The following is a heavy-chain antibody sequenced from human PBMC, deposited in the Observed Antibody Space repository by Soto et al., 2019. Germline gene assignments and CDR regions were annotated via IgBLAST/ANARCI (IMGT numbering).Heavy chain of an antibody. Sequence: SETLSLTCAVSGYSISSGYYWGWIRQPPGKGLEWIGSIYHSGSTYYNPSLKSRVTISVDTSKNQFSLKLSSVTAADTAVYYCAREGCSSTSCYFIWFDPWGQGTLVTVSS. V-gene: IGHV4-38-2*02. CDR1: GYSISSGYY. CDR2: IYHSGST. J-gene: IGHJ5*02. CDR3: AREGCSSTSCYFIWFDP. D-gene: IGHD2-2*01.